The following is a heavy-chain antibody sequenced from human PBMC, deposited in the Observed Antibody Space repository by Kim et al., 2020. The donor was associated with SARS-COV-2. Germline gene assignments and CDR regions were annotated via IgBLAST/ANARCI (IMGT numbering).Heavy chain of an antibody. V-gene: IGHV3-33*06. CDR3: AKGSDFDWRFDY. Sequence: GGSLRLSCAASGFTFSSYGMHWVRQAPGKGLEWVAVIWYDGSNKYYADSVKGRFTISRDNSKNTLYLQMNSLRAEDTAVYYCAKGSDFDWRFDYWGQGTLVTVSS. CDR1: GFTFSSYG. J-gene: IGHJ4*02. D-gene: IGHD3-9*01. CDR2: IWYDGSNK.